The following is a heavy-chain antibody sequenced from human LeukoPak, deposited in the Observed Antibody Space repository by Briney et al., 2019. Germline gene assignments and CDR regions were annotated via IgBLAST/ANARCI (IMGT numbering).Heavy chain of an antibody. D-gene: IGHD2-21*02. CDR2: IGGSGGST. Sequence: GGSVRLSCAASGFTFSYYAMSWVRQAPGKGLEWVSSIGGSGGSTYYADSVKGRFTISGDNSMDTLYLQMNSLRAEDTAVYFCAKVGGDSPLCYFDFWGQRSMVTVSS. J-gene: IGHJ4*02. CDR1: GFTFSYYA. CDR3: AKVGGDSPLCYFDF. V-gene: IGHV3-23*01.